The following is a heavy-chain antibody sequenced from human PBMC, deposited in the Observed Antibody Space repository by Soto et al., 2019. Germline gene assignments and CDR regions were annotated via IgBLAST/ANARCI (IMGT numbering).Heavy chain of an antibody. J-gene: IGHJ4*02. Sequence: ASVKVSCKTSGYPFTSYGINWVRQAPGQGPEWMGWISAYDDKTIYSQKFQGRVTLTADTSTTTAYMDLRGLRFDDTAVYYCARDRLIAVTGLLRNWGQGTLVTVSS. CDR1: GYPFTSYG. CDR2: ISAYDDKT. CDR3: ARDRLIAVTGLLRN. D-gene: IGHD6-19*01. V-gene: IGHV1-18*01.